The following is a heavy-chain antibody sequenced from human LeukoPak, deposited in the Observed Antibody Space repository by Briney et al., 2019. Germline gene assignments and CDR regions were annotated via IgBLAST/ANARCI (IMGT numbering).Heavy chain of an antibody. J-gene: IGHJ6*03. Sequence: GASVKVSCKASGGTFSSYAISWVRQAPEQGLEWMGGIIPIFGTANYAQKFQGRVTMTTDTSTSTAYMELRSLRSDDTAVYYCARDREVYQLLPLSHYYYYYYMDVWGKGTTVTISS. CDR3: ARDREVYQLLPLSHYYYYYYMDV. CDR2: IIPIFGTA. D-gene: IGHD2-2*01. V-gene: IGHV1-69*05. CDR1: GGTFSSYA.